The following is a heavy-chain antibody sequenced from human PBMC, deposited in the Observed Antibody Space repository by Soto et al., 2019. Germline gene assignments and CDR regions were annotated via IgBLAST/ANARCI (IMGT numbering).Heavy chain of an antibody. CDR3: AKESYDILTGYYTSFDY. J-gene: IGHJ4*02. CDR2: ISGSGGST. CDR1: GFTFSSYA. V-gene: IGHV3-23*01. D-gene: IGHD3-9*01. Sequence: GGSLRLSCAASGFTFSSYAMSWVRQAPGKGLEWVSAISGSGGSTYYADSVKGRFTTSRDNSKNTLYLQMNSLRAEDTAVYYCAKESYDILTGYYTSFDYWGQGTLVTVSS.